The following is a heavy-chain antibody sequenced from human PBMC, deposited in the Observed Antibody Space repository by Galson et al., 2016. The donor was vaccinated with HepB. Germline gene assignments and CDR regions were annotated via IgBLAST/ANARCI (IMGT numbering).Heavy chain of an antibody. Sequence: SVKVSCKAAGGPFRSYTINWVRQAPGQGLEWMGRIIPVLGISKYAEEFQGRVTMTADESTSTVYMELRSLTSEDTAVFFCARTKDDVAVVPASPYQGWFAHWGQGTLVTVSS. CDR2: IIPVLGIS. CDR3: ARTKDDVAVVPASPYQGWFAH. CDR1: GGPFRSYT. J-gene: IGHJ5*02. V-gene: IGHV1-69*13. D-gene: IGHD2-2*01.